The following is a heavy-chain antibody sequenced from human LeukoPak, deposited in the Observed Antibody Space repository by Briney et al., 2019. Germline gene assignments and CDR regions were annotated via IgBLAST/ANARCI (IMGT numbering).Heavy chain of an antibody. CDR1: GFTFSSYA. D-gene: IGHD3-10*01. CDR3: AKRSLLSGSYPFDP. V-gene: IGHV3-23*01. CDR2: ISGSGGST. J-gene: IGHJ5*02. Sequence: GGSLRLSGAASGFTFSSYAMSWVRQAPGKGLEWVSAISGSGGSTYYADSVKGRFTISRDNSKNTLYLQMNSLRAEDTAVYYCAKRSLLSGSYPFDPWGQGTLVTVSS.